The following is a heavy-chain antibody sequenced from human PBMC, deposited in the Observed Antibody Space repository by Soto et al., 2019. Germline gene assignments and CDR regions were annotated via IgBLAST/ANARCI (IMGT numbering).Heavy chain of an antibody. CDR2: INPNSGGT. Sequence: QVQLVQSGAEVKKPGASVKVSCKASVYTFTDYYMHWVRQAPGPGLEWMGWINPNSGGTNYAQKFQGRVTMTRDTSIGTAYMELSRLRSDDTAEYYCARNYYGDRFDPWGQGTLVTVSS. J-gene: IGHJ5*02. V-gene: IGHV1-2*02. D-gene: IGHD4-17*01. CDR3: ARNYYGDRFDP. CDR1: VYTFTDYY.